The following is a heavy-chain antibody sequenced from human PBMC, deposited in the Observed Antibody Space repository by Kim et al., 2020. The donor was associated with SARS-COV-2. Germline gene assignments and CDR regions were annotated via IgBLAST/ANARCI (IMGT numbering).Heavy chain of an antibody. Sequence: SETLSLTCAVYGGSFSGYYWSWIRQPPGKGLEWIGEINHSGSTNYNPSLKSRVTISVDTSKNQFSLKLSSVTAADTAVYYCARGRGLGIVVVVAATSKLLGMDVWGQGTTVTVSS. V-gene: IGHV4-34*01. CDR1: GGSFSGYY. J-gene: IGHJ6*02. D-gene: IGHD2-15*01. CDR3: ARGRGLGIVVVVAATSKLLGMDV. CDR2: INHSGST.